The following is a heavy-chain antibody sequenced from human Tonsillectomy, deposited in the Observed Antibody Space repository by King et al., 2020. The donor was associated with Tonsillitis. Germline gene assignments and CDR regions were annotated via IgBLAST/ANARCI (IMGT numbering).Heavy chain of an antibody. Sequence: TLKESVPTLIKPTQTLTLTCTFSGFSLSASGVSVGWIRQPPGKALEWLAIIYWDGYMRSRPALKSRSTVPRDTSKPQVVLTMTNMDPVDTATHYCAYSKQDPYCGGDCYPVDAYAIWGQGTMVTVSS. CDR3: AYSKQDPYCGGDCYPVDAYAI. V-gene: IGHV2-5*06. J-gene: IGHJ3*02. CDR2: IYWDGYM. CDR1: GFSLSASGVS. D-gene: IGHD2-21*02.